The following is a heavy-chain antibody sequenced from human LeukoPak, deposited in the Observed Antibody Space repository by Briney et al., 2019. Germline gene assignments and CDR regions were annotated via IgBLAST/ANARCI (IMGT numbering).Heavy chain of an antibody. D-gene: IGHD1-26*01. Sequence: SETLSFTCTVSGGSISSYYWSWIRQPPGKGLEWIGYIYYSGSTNYSPSLKSRVTISVDTSKNQFSLKLSSVTAADTAVYYCAREVLVGATSWFDPWGQGTLVTVSS. J-gene: IGHJ5*02. CDR2: IYYSGST. CDR1: GGSISSYY. V-gene: IGHV4-59*01. CDR3: AREVLVGATSWFDP.